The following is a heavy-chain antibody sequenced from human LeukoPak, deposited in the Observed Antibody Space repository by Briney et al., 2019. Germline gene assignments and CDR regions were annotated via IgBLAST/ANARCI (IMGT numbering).Heavy chain of an antibody. D-gene: IGHD1-26*01. J-gene: IGHJ4*02. Sequence: PSETLSLTCAVSGGSISSSSYYWGWIRQPPGRGLEWIGTIYYSGDTYYNPSLKSRVTISVDTSKNQFSLKLSSVTAADTAVYYCAIHGMGATHLDYWGQGTLVTVSS. V-gene: IGHV4-39*01. CDR3: AIHGMGATHLDY. CDR2: IYYSGDT. CDR1: GGSISSSSYY.